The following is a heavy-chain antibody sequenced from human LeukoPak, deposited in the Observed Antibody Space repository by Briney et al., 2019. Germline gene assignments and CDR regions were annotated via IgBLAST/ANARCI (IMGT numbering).Heavy chain of an antibody. CDR3: AKDYGYSSSWYDY. CDR2: ISWNSASV. D-gene: IGHD6-13*01. J-gene: IGHJ4*02. Sequence: GRSLRLSCEASGFTFDDYGMPWVRQAPGKGLEWVSSISWNSASVGYVDSAKGRFTISRDNAKKTLYLQMNSLRAEDTALCYCAKDYGYSSSWYDYWGQGTLVTVSS. CDR1: GFTFDDYG. V-gene: IGHV3-9*01.